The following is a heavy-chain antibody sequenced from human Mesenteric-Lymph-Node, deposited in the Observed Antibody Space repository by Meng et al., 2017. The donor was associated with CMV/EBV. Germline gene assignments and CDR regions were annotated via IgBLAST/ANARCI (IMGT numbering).Heavy chain of an antibody. J-gene: IGHJ4*02. CDR1: GDSISNSTYY. Sequence: QFPPKESGPGPVKPSDTLSLSCIVSGDSISNSTYYWTWIRQPPGKGLEWIGSVHHSGTTYYNPSLKGRLTISVDTSANLFSLRLTTVTAADTATYYCARRGNYDSDYSEYWGQGTLVTVSS. CDR3: ARRGNYDSDYSEY. V-gene: IGHV4-39*01. CDR2: VHHSGTT. D-gene: IGHD3-22*01.